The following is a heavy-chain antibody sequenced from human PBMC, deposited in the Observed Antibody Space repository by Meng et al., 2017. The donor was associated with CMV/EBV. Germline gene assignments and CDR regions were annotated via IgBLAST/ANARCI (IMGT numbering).Heavy chain of an antibody. J-gene: IGHJ6*02. D-gene: IGHD3-9*01. CDR2: ISDHSRNT. CDR3: ARARVDDVLTGYLPQGDVYYYGMDV. Sequence: ASAKVSCKASGYSFSTFGTTWVRQAPGQGLEWMGWISDHSRNTNYARKFEGRVTMTTDASTTTAYMDLRDLRFDDTAVYYCARARVDDVLTGYLPQGDVYYYGMDVWGLGTTVTVSS. CDR1: GYSFSTFG. V-gene: IGHV1-18*01.